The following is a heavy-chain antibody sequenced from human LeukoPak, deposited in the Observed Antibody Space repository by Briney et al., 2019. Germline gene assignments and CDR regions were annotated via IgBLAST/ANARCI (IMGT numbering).Heavy chain of an antibody. V-gene: IGHV1-8*02. CDR1: GYTFTGYY. J-gene: IGHJ4*02. CDR3: ARRSYYDSSGYYY. D-gene: IGHD3-22*01. Sequence: GASVKVSCKASGYTFTGYYMHWVRQATGQGLEWMGWMNPNSGNTGYAQKLQGRVTMTTDTSTSTAYMELRSLRSDDTAVYYCARRSYYDSSGYYYWGQGTLVTVSS. CDR2: MNPNSGNT.